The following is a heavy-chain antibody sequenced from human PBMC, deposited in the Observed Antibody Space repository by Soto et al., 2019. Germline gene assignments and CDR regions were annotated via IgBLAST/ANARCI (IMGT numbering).Heavy chain of an antibody. CDR3: ARGYISGWDPLFDFDY. CDR1: GASFSGSY. CDR2: IHDNGSS. D-gene: IGHD6-19*01. V-gene: IGHV4-34*01. Sequence: SETLSLTCAVSGASFSGSYWTWVRRPPGEGLEWIGEIHDNGSSSYNPSLKSRVTISVDTSKMQFSLKLRSVTVADTAIYYCARGYISGWDPLFDFDYWGQGTLVTVSS. J-gene: IGHJ4*02.